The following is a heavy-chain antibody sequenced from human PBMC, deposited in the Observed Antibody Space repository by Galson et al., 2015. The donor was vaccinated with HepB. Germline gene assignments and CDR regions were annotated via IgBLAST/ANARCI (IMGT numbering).Heavy chain of an antibody. J-gene: IGHJ6*03. Sequence: SLRLSCAASGFTVSSNYMSWVRQAPGKGLEWVSVIYSGGSTYYADSVKGRFTISRDNSKNTLYLQMNSLRAEDTAVYYCARDSGASSGYYYMDVWGKGTTVTVSS. CDR3: ARDSGASSGYYYMDV. D-gene: IGHD3-10*01. CDR1: GFTVSSNY. CDR2: IYSGGST. V-gene: IGHV3-66*01.